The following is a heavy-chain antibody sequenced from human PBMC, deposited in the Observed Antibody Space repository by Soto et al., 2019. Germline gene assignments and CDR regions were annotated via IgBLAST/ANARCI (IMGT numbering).Heavy chain of an antibody. Sequence: QVQLQESGPGPVKPSQILSLTCSVSGGSISSDFYYWSWIRQHPGRGLEWVAVISDDGSTKYSADSVKGRFTISRDNSKNTLYLQMNSLRGEDTAVYSCARVEQWLYIAKYWGQGTLVTVSS. CDR1: GGSISSDF. D-gene: IGHD6-19*01. J-gene: IGHJ4*02. CDR3: ARVEQWLYIAKY. V-gene: IGHV3-30*04. CDR2: ISDDGSTK.